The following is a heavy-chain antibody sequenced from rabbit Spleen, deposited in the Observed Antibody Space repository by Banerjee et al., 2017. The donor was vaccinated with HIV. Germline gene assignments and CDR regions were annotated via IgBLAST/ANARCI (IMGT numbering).Heavy chain of an antibody. CDR3: ARGSAAMTMVITGYYLSL. CDR2: IKTGSGST. J-gene: IGHJ4*01. CDR1: GVSFSGSVY. Sequence: QSLEESGGDLVKPGASLTLTCIASGVSFSGSVYISWVRQAPGKGLEWIGYIKTGSGSTYYASWAKGRFTISKTSSTTVTLQLSSLTAADTATYFCARGSAAMTMVITGYYLSLWGPGTLVTVS. V-gene: IGHV1S40*01. D-gene: IGHD2-1*01.